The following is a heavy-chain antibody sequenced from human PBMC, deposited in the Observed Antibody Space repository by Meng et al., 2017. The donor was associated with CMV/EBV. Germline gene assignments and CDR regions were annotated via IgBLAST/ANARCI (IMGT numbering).Heavy chain of an antibody. Sequence: GESLKISCAASGFTFSSYAMHWVRQAPGKGLEWVAVISYDGSNKYYADSVKGRFTISRDNSKNTLYLQMNSLRAEDTAVYYCARDSFPAGNSSGCYFGYMDYWGQGTLVTVSS. V-gene: IGHV3-30-3*01. J-gene: IGHJ4*02. CDR3: ARDSFPAGNSSGCYFGYMDY. CDR2: ISYDGSNK. CDR1: GFTFSSYA. D-gene: IGHD3-22*01.